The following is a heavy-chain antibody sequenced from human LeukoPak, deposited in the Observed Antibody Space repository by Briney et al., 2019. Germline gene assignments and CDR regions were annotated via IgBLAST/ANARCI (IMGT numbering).Heavy chain of an antibody. CDR1: GYTVTSYY. Sequence: ASVKVSCKASGYTVTSYYMHWVRQAPGQGLEWMGIINPSGGSTSYAQKFQGRVTMTRDTSTSTVYMELSSLRSEDTAVYYCARGGFAGFLPDSSGYYYSGWGQGTLVTVSS. V-gene: IGHV1-46*01. D-gene: IGHD3-22*01. CDR3: ARGGFAGFLPDSSGYYYSG. J-gene: IGHJ4*02. CDR2: INPSGGST.